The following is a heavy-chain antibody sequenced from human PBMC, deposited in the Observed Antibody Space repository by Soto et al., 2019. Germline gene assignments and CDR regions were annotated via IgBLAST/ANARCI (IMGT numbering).Heavy chain of an antibody. CDR2: IYYSGST. CDR1: GGSISSYY. D-gene: IGHD2-21*02. Sequence: TSETLSLTCTVSGGSISSYYWSWIRQPPGKGLEWIGYIYYSGSTNYNPSLKSRVTISVDTSKNQFSLKLSSVTAADTAVYYCARSVSDRPYYYYYYMDVWGKGTTVTVSS. CDR3: ARSVSDRPYYYYYYMDV. V-gene: IGHV4-59*01. J-gene: IGHJ6*03.